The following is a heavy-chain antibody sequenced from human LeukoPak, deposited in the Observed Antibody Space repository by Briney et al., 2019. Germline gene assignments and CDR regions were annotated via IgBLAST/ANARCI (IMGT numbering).Heavy chain of an antibody. J-gene: IGHJ4*02. D-gene: IGHD3-22*01. Sequence: GGSLRLSCAASGFTLSSYAMHWVRQAPGKGLEYVSAISSNGGSTYYANSVKGRFTISRDNSKNTLYLQMGSLRAEDMAVYYCARGATYYYDSSGVFDYWGQGTLVTVSS. CDR3: ARGATYYYDSSGVFDY. CDR2: ISSNGGST. CDR1: GFTLSSYA. V-gene: IGHV3-64*01.